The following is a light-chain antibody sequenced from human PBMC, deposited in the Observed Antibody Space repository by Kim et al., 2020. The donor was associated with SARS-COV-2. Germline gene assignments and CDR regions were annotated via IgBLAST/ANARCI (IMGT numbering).Light chain of an antibody. CDR2: DAS. CDR3: QQYDNLSLT. CDR1: RDISIY. V-gene: IGKV1-33*01. Sequence: DIQMIQSPSSLSASVGDRVTITCQASRDISIYLNWYQKKPGKAPKLLIYDASHLETGVPSRFSGSGYGTDFTLTIRSLQSEDIATYYCQQYDNLSLTFGGGTKVDIK. J-gene: IGKJ4*01.